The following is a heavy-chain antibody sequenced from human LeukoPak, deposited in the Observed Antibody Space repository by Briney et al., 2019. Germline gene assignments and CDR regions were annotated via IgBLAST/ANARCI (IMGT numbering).Heavy chain of an antibody. CDR2: INPNSGGT. J-gene: IGHJ4*02. Sequence: ASLKVSCKASGYTFTGYYMHWVRQAPGQGPEWMGWINPNSGGTNYAQKFQGRVTMTRDTSISTAYMELSRLRSDDTAVYYCARAQQLVIFDYWGQGTLVTVSS. CDR3: ARAQQLVIFDY. D-gene: IGHD6-13*01. CDR1: GYTFTGYY. V-gene: IGHV1-2*02.